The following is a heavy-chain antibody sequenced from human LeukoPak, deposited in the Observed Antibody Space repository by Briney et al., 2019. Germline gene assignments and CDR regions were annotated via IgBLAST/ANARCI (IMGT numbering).Heavy chain of an antibody. D-gene: IGHD2-2*01. J-gene: IGHJ6*02. CDR3: ERDLVVHLPGAIFYYYYGMDV. V-gene: IGHV3-33*01. Sequence: GGSLRLSCAASGFTFSNYGMHWVRQAPGKGLEWVALIWYDGSNKNYADSVKGRFTISRDNSKNTVYLQMNSLRAEDTAVYYGERDLVVHLPGAIFYYYYGMDVWGQGTTVTVSS. CDR2: IWYDGSNK. CDR1: GFTFSNYG.